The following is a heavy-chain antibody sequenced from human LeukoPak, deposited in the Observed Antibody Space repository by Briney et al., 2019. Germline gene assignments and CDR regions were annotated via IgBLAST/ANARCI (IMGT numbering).Heavy chain of an antibody. J-gene: IGHJ2*01. D-gene: IGHD3-3*02. V-gene: IGHV3-53*01. Sequence: PGGSLRLSCAASGFTLSTYYLNWVRQAPGKGLERVSIIYGGATTYYADSVKGRFTISRDTSKNTVSLQMNSLRADDTAVYFCARVGDHFHWNLDLWGRGTLVTVSS. CDR1: GFTLSTYY. CDR2: IYGGATT. CDR3: ARVGDHFHWNLDL.